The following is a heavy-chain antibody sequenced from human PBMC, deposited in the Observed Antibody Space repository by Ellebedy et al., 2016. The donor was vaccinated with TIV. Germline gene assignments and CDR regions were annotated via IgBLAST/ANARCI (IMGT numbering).Heavy chain of an antibody. Sequence: SETLSLXXAVYGGSFSGYYWSWIRQPPGKGLEWIGEINHSGSTNYNPSLKSRVTISVDTTKNQFSLKLRSVTAADTAVYYCARGRRYYETSGYYLDSWGQGTLVTVSS. CDR1: GGSFSGYY. CDR3: ARGRRYYETSGYYLDS. D-gene: IGHD3-22*01. V-gene: IGHV4-34*01. J-gene: IGHJ5*01. CDR2: INHSGST.